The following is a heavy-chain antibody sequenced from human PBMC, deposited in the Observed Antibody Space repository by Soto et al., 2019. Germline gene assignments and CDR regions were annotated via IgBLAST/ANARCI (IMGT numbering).Heavy chain of an antibody. CDR3: TTDHXITFGGVIVPYYFDY. CDR1: GFTFSNAW. D-gene: IGHD3-16*02. V-gene: IGHV3-15*01. CDR2: IKSKTDGGTT. J-gene: IGHJ4*02. Sequence: GGSLRLSCAGSGFTFSNAWMSWFRQAPGKGLEWVGRIKSKTDGGTTDYAAPVKGRFTISRDDSKNTLYLQMNSLKTEDTAVYYCTTDHXITFGGVIVPYYFDYWGQGTLVTVSS.